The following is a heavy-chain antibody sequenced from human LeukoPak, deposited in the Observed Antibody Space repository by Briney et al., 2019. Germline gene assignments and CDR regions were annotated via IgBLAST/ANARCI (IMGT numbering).Heavy chain of an antibody. CDR2: IYYSGST. V-gene: IGHV4-39*01. CDR3: ARQPSNPYYDSSGYDPGDY. J-gene: IGHJ4*02. Sequence: SETLSPXCTVSGGSISSSSYYWGWIRQPPGKGLEWIGSIYYSGSTYYNPSLKSRVTISVDTSKNQFALKLSSVTAADTAVYYCARQPSNPYYDSSGYDPGDYWGQGTLVTVSS. CDR1: GGSISSSSYY. D-gene: IGHD3-22*01.